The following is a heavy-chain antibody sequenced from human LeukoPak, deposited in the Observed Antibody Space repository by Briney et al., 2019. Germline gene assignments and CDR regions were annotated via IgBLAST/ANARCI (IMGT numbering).Heavy chain of an antibody. D-gene: IGHD2-15*01. CDR2: INSDGSST. J-gene: IGHJ6*02. CDR3: AREGGYCSDGNCRGMDV. Sequence: GGSLRLSCAASGFTFSSYWMHWVRQAPGKGLVWVSRINSDGSSTSYADSVKGRFTISRDNAKNTLYLQMNNLRAEDTAVYYCAREGGYCSDGNCRGMDVWGQGTTVTVSS. CDR1: GFTFSSYW. V-gene: IGHV3-74*01.